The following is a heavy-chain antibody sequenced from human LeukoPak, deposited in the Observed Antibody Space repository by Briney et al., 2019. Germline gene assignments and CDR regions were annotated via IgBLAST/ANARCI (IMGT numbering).Heavy chain of an antibody. Sequence: SQTLSLTCTVSGGSISSGDYYWSWIRQPPGKGLEWIGYSYYSGSTYYNPSLKSRVTISVDKSKNQFSLKLSSVTAADTAVYYCARYYYDSSGFNWFDPWGQGTLVTVSS. CDR3: ARYYYDSSGFNWFDP. D-gene: IGHD3-22*01. V-gene: IGHV4-30-4*01. J-gene: IGHJ5*02. CDR1: GGSISSGDYY. CDR2: SYYSGST.